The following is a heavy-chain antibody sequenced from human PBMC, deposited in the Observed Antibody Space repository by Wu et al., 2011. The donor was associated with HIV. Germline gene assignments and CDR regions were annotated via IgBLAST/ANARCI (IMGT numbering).Heavy chain of an antibody. J-gene: IGHJ3*02. CDR1: GGTFSSYG. V-gene: IGHV1-69*05. CDR3: VRVSYYYDGSGYNDAFDI. Sequence: QVQLVQSGAEVKKPGSSVKVSCKASGGTFSSYGISWVRQAPGQGLEWMGGIIPMFGTAKYAQKFQDRVTISTNTSITTAYMEVRRLGSEDTALYYCVRVSYYYDGSGYNDAFDIWGQGTMVSVSS. CDR2: IIPMFGTA. D-gene: IGHD3-22*01.